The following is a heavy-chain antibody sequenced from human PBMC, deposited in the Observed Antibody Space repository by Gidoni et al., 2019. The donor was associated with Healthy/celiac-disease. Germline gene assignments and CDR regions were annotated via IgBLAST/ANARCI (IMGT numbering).Heavy chain of an antibody. CDR2: IKSKTDGGTT. Sequence: EVQLVESGGGLVKPGGSLRLTCAASVFTFSNAWMNWVRPAPGKGLEWVGRIKSKTDGGTTDYAAPVKGRFTISRDDSKNTLYLQMNSLKTEDTAVYYCTTDVPYYYDSSGYSGYWGQGTLVTVSS. J-gene: IGHJ4*02. D-gene: IGHD3-22*01. CDR1: VFTFSNAW. CDR3: TTDVPYYYDSSGYSGY. V-gene: IGHV3-15*07.